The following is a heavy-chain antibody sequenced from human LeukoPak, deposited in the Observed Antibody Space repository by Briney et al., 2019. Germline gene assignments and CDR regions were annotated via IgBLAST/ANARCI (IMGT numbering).Heavy chain of an antibody. V-gene: IGHV3-23*01. CDR1: GFTFSSYA. D-gene: IGHD3-9*01. J-gene: IGHJ4*02. CDR2: ISGSGGST. CDR3: AKNTAYYDILTGPFDY. Sequence: GGSLRLSCAASGFTFSSYAMSWVRQAPGKGLEWVSAISGSGGSTYYADSVKGRFTISRDNSKNTLYLQMNSLRAEDTAVYYCAKNTAYYDILTGPFDYWGQGTLVTVSS.